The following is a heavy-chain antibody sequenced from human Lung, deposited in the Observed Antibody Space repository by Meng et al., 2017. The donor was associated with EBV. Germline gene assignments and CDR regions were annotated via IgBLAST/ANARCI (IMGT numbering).Heavy chain of an antibody. CDR3: ARVVAGRYNWFDP. CDR2: IYYSGST. CDR1: GGSISSGGYY. J-gene: IGHJ5*02. D-gene: IGHD6-6*01. V-gene: IGHV4-31*01. Sequence: QVQLQEPGPGLVKPAQTLSLTCTVSGGSISSGGYYWSWIRQHPGKGLEWIGYIYYSGSTYYNPSLKSLVTISVDTSKNQFSLKLSSVTAADTAVYYCARVVAGRYNWFDPWGQGTLVTVSS.